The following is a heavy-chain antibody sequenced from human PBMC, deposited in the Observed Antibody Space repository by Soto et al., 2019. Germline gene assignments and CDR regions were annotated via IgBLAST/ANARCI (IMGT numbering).Heavy chain of an antibody. J-gene: IGHJ4*02. CDR2: FDPEDGET. Sequence: ASVKVSCKVSGYTLTELSMHWVRQAPGKGLEWMGGFDPEDGETIYAQKFQGRVTMTEDTSTDTAYMELSSLRSEDTAVYYCATVPRDGYNYHFDYWGQGTLVTVSS. D-gene: IGHD5-12*01. V-gene: IGHV1-24*01. CDR1: GYTLTELS. CDR3: ATVPRDGYNYHFDY.